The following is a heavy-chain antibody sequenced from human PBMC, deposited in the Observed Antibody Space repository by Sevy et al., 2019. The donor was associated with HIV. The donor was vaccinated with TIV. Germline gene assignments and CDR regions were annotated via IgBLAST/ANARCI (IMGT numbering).Heavy chain of an antibody. Sequence: ASVKVSCKASGYTFTGYYMHWVRQAPGQGLEWVGWINPNSGGTNHAQKFQGRVTMTRATSISTAYMELSRLRSDDTAVYYCARDHAGDWVHWGQGTLVTVSS. D-gene: IGHD7-27*01. CDR2: INPNSGGT. J-gene: IGHJ4*02. V-gene: IGHV1-2*02. CDR1: GYTFTGYY. CDR3: ARDHAGDWVH.